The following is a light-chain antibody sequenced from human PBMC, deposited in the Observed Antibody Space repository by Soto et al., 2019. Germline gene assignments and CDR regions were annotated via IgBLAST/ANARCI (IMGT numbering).Light chain of an antibody. Sequence: EIVMTQSPATLSVSPGERATLSGRASQSVSDNLAWYQQKPGQAPRLLIYGASTRATGIPARFSGSGSGTEFTLTISSLQSEDFAVYYCQQRHMWPITFGQGTRLEIK. V-gene: IGKV3-15*01. CDR2: GAS. J-gene: IGKJ5*01. CDR3: QQRHMWPIT. CDR1: QSVSDN.